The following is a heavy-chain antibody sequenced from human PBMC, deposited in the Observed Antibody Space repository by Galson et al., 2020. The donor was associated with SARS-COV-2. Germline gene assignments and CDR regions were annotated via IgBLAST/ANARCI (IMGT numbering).Heavy chain of an antibody. J-gene: IGHJ5*02. D-gene: IGHD2-2*02. V-gene: IGHV3-33*05. CDR1: EFMFSTFG. CDR3: VRDRYCTTTTCYNWFSP. CDR2: ISFDGYTD. Sequence: GSLRLSCAASEFMFSTFGMHWVRQGPGKGLAWVAFISFDGYTDYYSDSVKGRFTVSRDNSNNKLYLQMNNLRADDTAVYYCVRDRYCTTTTCYNWFSPWGQGTLVTVSS.